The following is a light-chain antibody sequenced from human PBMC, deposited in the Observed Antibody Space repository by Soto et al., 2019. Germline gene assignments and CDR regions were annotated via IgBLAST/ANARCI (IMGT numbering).Light chain of an antibody. CDR3: SSYTSSSTLV. CDR2: EVS. CDR1: SSDVGSYNR. V-gene: IGLV2-18*02. J-gene: IGLJ1*01. Sequence: QSALTQPASVSGSPGQSITIPCTGTSSDVGSYNRVSWYQQPPVTAPKLMMYEVSNRPSGVPDRFSGYNSGNTSSLTISGLQAEDEAGYYCSSYTSSSTLVFGTGTKLTVL.